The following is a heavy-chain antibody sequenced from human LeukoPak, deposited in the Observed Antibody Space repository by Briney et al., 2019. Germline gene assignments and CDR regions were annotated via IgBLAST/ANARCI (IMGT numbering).Heavy chain of an antibody. J-gene: IGHJ4*02. D-gene: IGHD3-9*01. Sequence: SETLSLTCTVSGYSISSGYYWGWIRQPPGKGLEWIGSIYHSGSTYYNPSLKNRVTIAVDTSKNQFSLKLSSVTAADTAVYYCARRPKGILTGYYYFDYWGQGTLVTVSS. CDR2: IYHSGST. V-gene: IGHV4-38-2*02. CDR1: GYSISSGYY. CDR3: ARRPKGILTGYYYFDY.